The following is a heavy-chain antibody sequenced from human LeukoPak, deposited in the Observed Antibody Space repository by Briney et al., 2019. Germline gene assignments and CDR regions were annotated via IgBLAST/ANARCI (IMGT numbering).Heavy chain of an antibody. V-gene: IGHV3-7*04. CDR3: TRGASYFES. J-gene: IGHJ4*02. CDR1: GFTFSSSW. CDR2: IKYDGSEK. Sequence: GGSLRLSCAASGFTFSSSWMRWVRQAPGKGLEWVASIKYDGSEKWYVASVKGRFTISRDNAKNSLYLQVNSLRAEDTAVYYCTRGASYFESWGQGTLVTVSS.